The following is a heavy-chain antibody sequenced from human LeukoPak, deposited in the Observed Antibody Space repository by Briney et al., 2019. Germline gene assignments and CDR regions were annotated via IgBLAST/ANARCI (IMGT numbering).Heavy chain of an antibody. CDR3: AKEEMTTRQLDY. V-gene: IGHV3-30*18. CDR1: GFTFSSYG. Sequence: GGSLRLSCAASGFTFSSYGMHWVRQAPGKGLEWVAVISYDGSNKYYADSVKGRFTISRDNSKNTLYLQMNSLRAEDTVVYYCAKEEMTTRQLDYWGQGTLVTVSS. D-gene: IGHD5-24*01. J-gene: IGHJ4*02. CDR2: ISYDGSNK.